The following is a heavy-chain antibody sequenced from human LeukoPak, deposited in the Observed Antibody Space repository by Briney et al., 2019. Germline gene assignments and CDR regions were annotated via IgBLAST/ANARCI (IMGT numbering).Heavy chain of an antibody. CDR1: CGSISNYY. V-gene: IGHV4-59*01. CDR2: IYYTGST. CDR3: ARQAVAPDY. J-gene: IGHJ4*02. Sequence: SETLSLTCTVSCGSISNYYWSWVRQPPGKGLEWIGYIYYTGSTNYNPSLKGRVTMSVDTSRNQFSLKLSSVTAADTAVYYCARQAVAPDYWGQGTLVTVSS. D-gene: IGHD6-19*01.